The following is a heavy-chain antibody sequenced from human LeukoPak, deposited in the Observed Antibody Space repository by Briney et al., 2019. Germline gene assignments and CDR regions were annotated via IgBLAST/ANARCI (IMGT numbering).Heavy chain of an antibody. CDR2: IYDSGST. CDR3: ARAQSGHCGGDCIGTTFDY. CDR1: GGSISSGYYY. J-gene: IGHJ4*02. D-gene: IGHD2-21*01. V-gene: IGHV4-31*03. Sequence: SQTLSLTCTVSGGSISSGYYYWTWIRQHPGKGLKWIGSIYDSGSTYYNPSLKSRITLSLDTSKNQFSLRLTSVTAADTAVYYCARAQSGHCGGDCIGTTFDYWGQGTLVTVSS.